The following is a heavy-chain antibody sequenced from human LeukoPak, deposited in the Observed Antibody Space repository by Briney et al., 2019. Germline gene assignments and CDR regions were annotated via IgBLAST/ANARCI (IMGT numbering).Heavy chain of an antibody. D-gene: IGHD3-9*01. V-gene: IGHV4-4*07. CDR3: ARHNGFDRGYYYYMDV. J-gene: IGHJ6*03. CDR2: VYTSGIT. CDR1: GVSISSMSYY. Sequence: SETLSLTCNVSGVSISSMSYYWSWIRQPAGKGLEWIGRVYTSGITNYNPSLKSRITMSVDTSKNQFSLKLTSVTAADTAVYYCARHNGFDRGYYYYMDVWGKGTTVTVSS.